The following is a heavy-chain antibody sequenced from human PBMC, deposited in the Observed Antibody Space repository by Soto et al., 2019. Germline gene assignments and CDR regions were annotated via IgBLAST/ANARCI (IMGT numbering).Heavy chain of an antibody. V-gene: IGHV3-30*18. CDR2: ISYDGSNK. J-gene: IGHJ5*02. CDR1: GFTFSSYG. CDR3: AKWDSAGGVNWFDP. D-gene: IGHD6-13*01. Sequence: QVQLVESGGGVVQPGRSLRLSCAASGFTFSSYGMHWVRQAPGKGLEWVAVISYDGSNKYYADSVKGRFTISRDNSKNTLYLQMNSLGAEDTAVYYCAKWDSAGGVNWFDPWGQGTLVTVSS.